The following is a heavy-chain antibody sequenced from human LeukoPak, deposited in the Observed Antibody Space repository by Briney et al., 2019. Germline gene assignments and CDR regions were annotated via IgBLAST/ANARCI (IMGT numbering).Heavy chain of an antibody. Sequence: PSETLSLTCTVSGGSISSYYWSWIRQPPGKGREWIGYIYYSGSTNYTPSLKSRVTISVDTSKNQFSLKLSSVTAADTAVYYCAREPRGSGSYYNGGFDYWDQGTLVTVSS. V-gene: IGHV4-59*01. J-gene: IGHJ4*02. CDR3: AREPRGSGSYYNGGFDY. D-gene: IGHD3-10*01. CDR1: GGSISSYY. CDR2: IYYSGST.